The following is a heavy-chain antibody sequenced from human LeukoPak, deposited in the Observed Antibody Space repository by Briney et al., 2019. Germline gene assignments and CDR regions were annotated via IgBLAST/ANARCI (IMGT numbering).Heavy chain of an antibody. V-gene: IGHV4-4*07. CDR3: ARGKVVAGTPGQNSWDY. CDR2: IHTSGST. CDR1: GSSISSYY. D-gene: IGHD6-19*01. Sequence: SETLSLTCTVSGSSISSYYWNWIRQPAGKGLEWIGRIHTSGSTNYNPSLKSRVTMSVDTSKNQFSLKLSSVTAADTAVYYCARGKVVAGTPGQNSWDYWGQGTLVTVSS. J-gene: IGHJ4*02.